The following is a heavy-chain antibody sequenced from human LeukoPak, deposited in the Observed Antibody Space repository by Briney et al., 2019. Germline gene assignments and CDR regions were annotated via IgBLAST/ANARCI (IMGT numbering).Heavy chain of an antibody. CDR1: GFTFSSYG. V-gene: IGHV3-33*06. CDR2: IWYDGSNK. Sequence: GGSLRLSGAASGFTFSSYGMHWVRQAPGKGLEWVAVIWYDGSNKYYADSVKGRFTISRDNSKNTLYLQMNSLRAEDTAVYYCAKAVANHHFDYWGQGTLVTVSS. CDR3: AKAVANHHFDY. D-gene: IGHD5-12*01. J-gene: IGHJ4*02.